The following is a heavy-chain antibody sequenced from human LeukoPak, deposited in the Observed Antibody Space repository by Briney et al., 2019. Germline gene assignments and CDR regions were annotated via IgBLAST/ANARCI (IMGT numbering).Heavy chain of an antibody. CDR2: INPNSGGT. Sequence: ASVKVSCKASGYTFTGYYMHWVRQAPGQGLEWMGWINPNSGGTNYAQKFQGRVTMTRDTSISTAYMELSRLRSEDTAAYYCARGSLYAAAGTLDFDYWGQGTLVTVSS. CDR3: ARGSLYAAAGTLDFDY. J-gene: IGHJ4*02. V-gene: IGHV1-2*02. CDR1: GYTFTGYY. D-gene: IGHD6-13*01.